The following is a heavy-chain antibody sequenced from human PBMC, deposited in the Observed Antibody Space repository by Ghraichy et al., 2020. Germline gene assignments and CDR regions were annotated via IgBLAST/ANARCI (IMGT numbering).Heavy chain of an antibody. CDR3: TRHASNYYGSGSYPN. CDR2: IRSKANSYAT. V-gene: IGHV3-73*01. CDR1: GFTFSGSA. Sequence: LSITCAASGFTFSGSAMHWVRQASGKGLEWVGRIRSKANSYATAYAASVKGRFTISRDDSKNTAYLQMNSLKTEDTAVYYCTRHASNYYGSGSYPNWGQGTLVTVSS. D-gene: IGHD3-10*01. J-gene: IGHJ4*02.